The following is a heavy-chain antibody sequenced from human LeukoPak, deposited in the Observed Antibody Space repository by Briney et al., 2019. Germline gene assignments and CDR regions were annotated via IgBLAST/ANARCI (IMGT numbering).Heavy chain of an antibody. CDR3: ARGVPYDYVWGSQPGYFDY. Sequence: XMGIIYPGDSDTRYSPSFQGQVTISADKSISTAYLQWSSLKASDTAMYYCARGVPYDYVWGSQPGYFDYWGQGTLVTVSS. D-gene: IGHD3-16*01. CDR2: IYPGDSDT. V-gene: IGHV5-51*01. J-gene: IGHJ4*02.